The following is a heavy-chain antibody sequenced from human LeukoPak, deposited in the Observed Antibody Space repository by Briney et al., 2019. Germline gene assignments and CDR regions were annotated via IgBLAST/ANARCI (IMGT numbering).Heavy chain of an antibody. V-gene: IGHV3-21*01. CDR1: GFIFSSYS. CDR3: ARLVDGYCTGGACRGYFDP. Sequence: GESLRLSCAASGFIFSSYSMNWVRQAPGKGLEWVSSISSSSSYIYYADSLKGRFTIARDNAKKSLYLQMNSLRAEDTAVYYCARLVDGYCTGGACRGYFDPWGQGTLVTVS. J-gene: IGHJ5*02. D-gene: IGHD2-8*02. CDR2: ISSSSSYI.